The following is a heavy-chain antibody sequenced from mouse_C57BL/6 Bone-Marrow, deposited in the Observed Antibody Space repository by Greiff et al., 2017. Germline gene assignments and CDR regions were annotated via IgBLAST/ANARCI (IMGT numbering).Heavy chain of an antibody. D-gene: IGHD1-1*01. CDR2: IDPENGDT. V-gene: IGHV14-4*01. Sequence: EVMLVESGAELVRPGASVKLSCTASGFNFKDDYMHWVKQRPEQGLEWIGWIDPENGDTEYASKFQGKATIPADTSSNTAYLQLSSLTSEDTAVYYCTTVVHYWGQGTTLTVSS. CDR3: TTVVHY. J-gene: IGHJ2*01. CDR1: GFNFKDDY.